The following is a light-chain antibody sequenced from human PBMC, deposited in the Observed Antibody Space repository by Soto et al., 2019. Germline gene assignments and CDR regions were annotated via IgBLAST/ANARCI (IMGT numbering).Light chain of an antibody. CDR3: SSYAGSKNRYV. Sequence: QSALTQPPSASGSRGQSVSISCAGTSSDVGGYNFVSWYQQHPGKAPKLILYEVTKRPSGVPDRFSGSKSGNTASLTVSGLQTEDEAHYYCSSYAGSKNRYVFGTGTQLTVL. J-gene: IGLJ1*01. CDR1: SSDVGGYNF. CDR2: EVT. V-gene: IGLV2-8*01.